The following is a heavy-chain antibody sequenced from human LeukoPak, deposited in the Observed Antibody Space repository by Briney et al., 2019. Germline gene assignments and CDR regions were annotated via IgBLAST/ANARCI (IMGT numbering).Heavy chain of an antibody. CDR3: ARVESGSYWGNWFDP. CDR2: IIPIFGTA. V-gene: IGHV1-69*06. D-gene: IGHD1-26*01. CDR1: GYTFTSYG. Sequence: SVKVSCKASGYTFTSYGISWVRQAPGQGLEWMGGIIPIFGTANYAQKFQGRVTITADKSTSTAYMELSSLRSEDTAVYYCARVESGSYWGNWFDPWGQGTLVTVSS. J-gene: IGHJ5*02.